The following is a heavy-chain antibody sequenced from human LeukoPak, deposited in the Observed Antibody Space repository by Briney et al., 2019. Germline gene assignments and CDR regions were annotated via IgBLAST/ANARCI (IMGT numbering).Heavy chain of an antibody. CDR2: IYYSGTT. CDR3: ARRGGRYYIDY. Sequence: SETLSLTCTVSGGSIGGSNYYWAWIRQPPGKELEWIGSIYYSGTTCYNPSLKSRVTISVDTSKNQFSLKLTSVTAADTAVYYCARRGGRYYIDYWGQGTLVTVSS. D-gene: IGHD3-10*01. V-gene: IGHV4-39*01. J-gene: IGHJ4*02. CDR1: GGSIGGSNYY.